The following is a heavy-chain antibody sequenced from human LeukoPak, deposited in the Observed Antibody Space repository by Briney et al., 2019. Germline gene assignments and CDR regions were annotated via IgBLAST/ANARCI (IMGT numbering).Heavy chain of an antibody. J-gene: IGHJ3*02. V-gene: IGHV3-30*18. CDR1: GFTFSDYG. CDR3: TKDDAYSSSWYACDI. Sequence: GGSLRLSCAASGFTFSDYGRHWVRQAPGKGLEWVAVISYDGNHKYYTDSVKGRFTISRDNSKNTLYLQMSSLRAEDTAVYYCTKDDAYSSSWYACDIWGQGTMVTVSS. CDR2: ISYDGNHK. D-gene: IGHD6-13*01.